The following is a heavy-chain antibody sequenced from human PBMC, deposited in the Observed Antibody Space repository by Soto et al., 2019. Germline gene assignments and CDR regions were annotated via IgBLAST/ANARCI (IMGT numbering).Heavy chain of an antibody. CDR1: GYTLTELS. J-gene: IGHJ3*02. V-gene: IGHV1-24*01. Sequence: GASVKVSCKVSGYTLTELSMHWVRQAPGKGLEWMGGFDPEDGETIYAQKFQGRVTMTEDTSTDTAYMELSSLRSEDTAVYYCATDSLNTPSAAFDIWGQGTMVTVSS. D-gene: IGHD2-2*02. CDR3: ATDSLNTPSAAFDI. CDR2: FDPEDGET.